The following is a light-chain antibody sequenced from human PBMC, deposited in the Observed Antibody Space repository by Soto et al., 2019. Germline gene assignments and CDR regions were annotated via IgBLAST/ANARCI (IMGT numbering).Light chain of an antibody. J-gene: IGKJ5*01. Sequence: IVLTVSPGTLSLSPGERASLSCRAIHSVSPSSLAWYQQRPGQSPRLLIYGASSRATGIPARFSGSGSGTDFTLTISSLEPEDFAVYYCQQRSNWPPITFGQGTRLEIK. CDR3: QQRSNWPPIT. V-gene: IGKV3D-20*02. CDR1: HSVSPSS. CDR2: GAS.